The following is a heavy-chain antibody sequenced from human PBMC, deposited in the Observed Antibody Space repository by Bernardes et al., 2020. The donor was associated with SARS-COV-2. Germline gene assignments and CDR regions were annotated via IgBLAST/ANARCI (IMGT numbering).Heavy chain of an antibody. J-gene: IGHJ4*02. CDR2: IKSKTDGGTT. D-gene: IGHD3-22*01. CDR1: GFTFSNAW. Sequence: GGSLRLSCAASGFTFSNAWMSWVRQAPGKGLEWVGRIKSKTDGGTTDYAAPVKGRFTISRDDSKNTLYLQMNSLKTEDTAVYYCTTAADSSGYYYSTQLYWGQGTLVTVSS. V-gene: IGHV3-15*01. CDR3: TTAADSSGYYYSTQLY.